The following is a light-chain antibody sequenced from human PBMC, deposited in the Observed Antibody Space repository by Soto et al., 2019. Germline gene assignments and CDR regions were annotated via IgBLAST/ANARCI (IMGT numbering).Light chain of an antibody. CDR1: SSDVGGYNY. V-gene: IGLV2-14*01. CDR2: DVS. J-gene: IGLJ1*01. Sequence: QSVLTQPASVSGSPGQSITISCTGTSSDVGGYNYVSWYQQHPGKAPKLMIYDVSNRPSGVSNRFSGSKSGNTASLTISGLQAEDEADYYCSSYPSSSISFGTGTKVTVL. CDR3: SSYPSSSIS.